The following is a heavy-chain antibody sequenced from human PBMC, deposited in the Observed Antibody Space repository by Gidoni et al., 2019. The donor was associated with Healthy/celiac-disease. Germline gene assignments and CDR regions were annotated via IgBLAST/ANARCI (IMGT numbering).Heavy chain of an antibody. CDR1: GGTFSSYA. CDR2: IIPIFGTA. Sequence: QVQLVQSGAEVKKPGSSVKVSCKASGGTFSSYAISWVRQAPGQGLEWMGGIIPIFGTANYAQKFQGRVTITADESTSTAYMELSSLRSEDTAVYYCARASRSAPFTMVRGNWFDPWGQGTLVTVSS. J-gene: IGHJ5*02. V-gene: IGHV1-69*01. D-gene: IGHD3-10*01. CDR3: ARASRSAPFTMVRGNWFDP.